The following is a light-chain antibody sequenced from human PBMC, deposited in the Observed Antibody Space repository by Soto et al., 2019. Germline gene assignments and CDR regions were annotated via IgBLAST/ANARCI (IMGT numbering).Light chain of an antibody. CDR1: QSISSY. CDR3: QHYNSLAWT. J-gene: IGKJ1*01. Sequence: EIVLTQSPATLSLSPGERATLSCRASQSISSYLAWYQQKPGQSPRLLIYDASNMATGVPARFSGSGSGTDFTLTISSLEPEDFAIYFCQHYNSLAWTFGQGTKVDIK. V-gene: IGKV3-11*01. CDR2: DAS.